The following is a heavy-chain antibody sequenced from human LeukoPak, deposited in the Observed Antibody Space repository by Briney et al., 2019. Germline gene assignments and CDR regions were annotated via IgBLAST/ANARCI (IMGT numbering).Heavy chain of an antibody. V-gene: IGHV3-23*01. Sequence: PGGSLRLSCAASGLTFSNYAMSWVRQAPGKGLEWVSAISGSGGGTYYAEPVKGRFTISRDNSGDTLFLQMNSLRAEDTALYYCAKARGDRSSYGMDVWGQGTTVTVSS. D-gene: IGHD2-21*01. CDR3: AKARGDRSSYGMDV. CDR2: ISGSGGGT. CDR1: GLTFSNYA. J-gene: IGHJ6*02.